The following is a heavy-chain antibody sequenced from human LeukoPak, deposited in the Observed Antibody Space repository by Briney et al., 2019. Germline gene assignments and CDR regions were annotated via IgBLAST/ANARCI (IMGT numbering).Heavy chain of an antibody. CDR2: INHSGST. Sequence: PSETLSLTCGVYGGSLSGYYWSWIRQPPGKGLEWIGEINHSGSTNYNPSLKSRVTISVDTSKNQFSLKLNSMTAADTAVYFCVAVVPATASTFDYWGQGTLVTVSS. D-gene: IGHD2-15*01. V-gene: IGHV4-34*01. CDR3: VAVVPATASTFDY. CDR1: GGSLSGYY. J-gene: IGHJ4*02.